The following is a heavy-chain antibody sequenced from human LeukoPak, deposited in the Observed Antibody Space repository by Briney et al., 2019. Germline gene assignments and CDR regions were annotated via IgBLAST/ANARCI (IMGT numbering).Heavy chain of an antibody. V-gene: IGHV4-59*01. CDR2: IYYSGST. D-gene: IGHD6-13*01. CDR3: ARVGYSSSWFLDY. Sequence: SETLSLTCAVYGGSSSGYYWSWIRQPPGKGLEWIGYIYYSGSTNYNPSLKSRVTISVDTSKNQFSLKLSSVTAADTAVYYCARVGYSSSWFLDYWGQGTLVTVSS. CDR1: GGSSSGYY. J-gene: IGHJ4*02.